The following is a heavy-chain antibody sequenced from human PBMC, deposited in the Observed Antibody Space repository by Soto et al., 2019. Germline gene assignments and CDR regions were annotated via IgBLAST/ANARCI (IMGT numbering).Heavy chain of an antibody. D-gene: IGHD1-26*01. J-gene: IGHJ2*01. Sequence: QVQLVQSGAEVKKPGSSVKVSCKASGGSFSSPTISWVRQAPGQGLEWMGGVSPIFGTTNYAQKFQGRVTITADAYSVTAYVELSSLKSEDTAVYYCAGGGSSGGWYFDLWGRGTLVTVSS. CDR3: AGGGSSGGWYFDL. V-gene: IGHV1-69*01. CDR1: GGSFSSPT. CDR2: VSPIFGTT.